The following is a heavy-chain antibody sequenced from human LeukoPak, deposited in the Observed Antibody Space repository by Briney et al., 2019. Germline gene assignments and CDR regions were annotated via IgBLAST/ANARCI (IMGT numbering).Heavy chain of an antibody. D-gene: IGHD6-19*01. J-gene: IGHJ5*02. CDR2: ISSSSSYI. CDR3: ARDFWGYSSHSPLDP. CDR1: GFTFNNYS. Sequence: GGSLRLSCAASGFTFNNYSMNWVRQAPGKGLEWVSPISSSSSYIYYADSMKGRFTISRDNAKNSLYLQMNSLRAEDTAVYYCARDFWGYSSHSPLDPWGQGTLVTVSS. V-gene: IGHV3-21*01.